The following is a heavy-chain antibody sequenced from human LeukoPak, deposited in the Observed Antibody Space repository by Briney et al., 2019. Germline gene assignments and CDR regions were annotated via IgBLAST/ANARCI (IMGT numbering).Heavy chain of an antibody. V-gene: IGHV3-48*04. CDR3: ARDVVGAAHFDS. CDR2: ISYSGDTI. D-gene: IGHD2-15*01. J-gene: IGHJ4*02. Sequence: GGSLRLSCATSGFTFGTNSMNWVRQAPGKGLEWVSYISYSGDTIYYADSVKGRFTVSRDNAKNSLYLQMNSLRAEDTAVYYCARDVVGAAHFDSWGQGTLVTVSS. CDR1: GFTFGTNS.